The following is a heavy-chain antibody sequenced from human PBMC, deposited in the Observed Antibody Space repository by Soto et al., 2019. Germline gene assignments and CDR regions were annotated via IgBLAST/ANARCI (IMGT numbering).Heavy chain of an antibody. D-gene: IGHD3-22*01. V-gene: IGHV1-46*01. CDR3: ARDLKYYYDSSGYQNQRALRSREYYYYGMDV. Sequence: ASVKVSCKASGYTFTSYYMHWVRQAPGQGLEWMGIINPSGGSTSYAQKFQGRVTMTRDTSTSTVYMELSSLRSEDTAVHYCARDLKYYYDSSGYQNQRALRSREYYYYGMDVWGQGTTVTVSS. CDR2: INPSGGST. CDR1: GYTFTSYY. J-gene: IGHJ6*02.